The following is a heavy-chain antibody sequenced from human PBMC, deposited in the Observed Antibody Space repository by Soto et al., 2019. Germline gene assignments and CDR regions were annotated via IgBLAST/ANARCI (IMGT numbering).Heavy chain of an antibody. J-gene: IGHJ5*02. D-gene: IGHD3-3*01. CDR3: ARSSGGNFGIIIEGSNWFDP. Sequence: ASVKVSCKAPGDTFTSYYLNWVRHPPGHRLEWMGVINPHGGSTKYAQKFQGRVTITRDTSRSTVYMELRSLRADDTAIYYCARSSGGNFGIIIEGSNWFDPWGQGTLVTVSS. CDR2: INPHGGST. CDR1: GDTFTSYY. V-gene: IGHV1-46*01.